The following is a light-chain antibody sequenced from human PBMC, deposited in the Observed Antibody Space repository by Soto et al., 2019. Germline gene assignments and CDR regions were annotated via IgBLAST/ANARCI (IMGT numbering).Light chain of an antibody. J-gene: IGKJ3*01. V-gene: IGKV1-33*01. CDR2: DAS. CDR1: QDITFS. CDR3: HQYDNLPFT. Sequence: DIQMTQSPSSLSASVGDRVTITCQASQDITFSLNWYQQKPGKAPKLLIYDASKLETGVPSRFSGSGSGRDFTLTITSLQPEDFATYYCHQYDNLPFTFGPGTTVDL.